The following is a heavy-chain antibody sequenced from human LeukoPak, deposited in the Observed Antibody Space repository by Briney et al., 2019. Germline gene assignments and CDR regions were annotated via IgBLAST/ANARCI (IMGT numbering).Heavy chain of an antibody. CDR2: IISIFGTA. CDR3: ARGHIVVVPAATNWFDP. V-gene: IGHV1-69*13. D-gene: IGHD2-2*01. Sequence: SVKVSCKASGGTFSSYAISWVRQAPGQGLEWIGGIISIFGTANYAHKFQGTVTITADASTSTAYMDLSSLRSEDTAVYYCARGHIVVVPAATNWFDPWGQGTLGTVS. CDR1: GGTFSSYA. J-gene: IGHJ5*02.